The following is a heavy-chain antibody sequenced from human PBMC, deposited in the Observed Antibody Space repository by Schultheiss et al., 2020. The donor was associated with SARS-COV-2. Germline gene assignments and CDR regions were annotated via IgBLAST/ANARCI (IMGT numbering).Heavy chain of an antibody. D-gene: IGHD6-6*01. CDR2: TRNKANSYTT. CDR1: GFTFSDHY. J-gene: IGHJ6*02. CDR3: ARGVRYSSSLWGARPTHPHYGMDV. Sequence: GGSLRLSCAASGFTFSDHYMDWVRQAPGKGLEWVGRTRNKANSYTTEYAASVKGRFTISRDDSKNSLYLQMNSLKTEDTAVYYCARGVRYSSSLWGARPTHPHYGMDVWGQGTTVTVSS. V-gene: IGHV3-72*01.